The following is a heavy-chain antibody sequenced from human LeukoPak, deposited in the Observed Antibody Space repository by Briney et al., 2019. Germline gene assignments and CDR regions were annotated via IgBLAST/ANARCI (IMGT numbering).Heavy chain of an antibody. CDR2: ITSSSGSI. V-gene: IGHV3-48*01. Sequence: GGSLRLSCVASGFSFNDYSMNWVRQAPGKGLEWISYITSSSGSIYYADSVKGRFTISRDNAKNSLYLQMNSLRAEDTAVYYCAKESLYYYDSSGYSAYFDYWGQGTLVTVSS. CDR3: AKESLYYYDSSGYSAYFDY. J-gene: IGHJ4*02. D-gene: IGHD3-22*01. CDR1: GFSFNDYS.